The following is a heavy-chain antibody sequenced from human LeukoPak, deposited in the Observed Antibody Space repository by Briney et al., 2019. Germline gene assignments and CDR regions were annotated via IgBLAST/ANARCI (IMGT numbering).Heavy chain of an antibody. CDR2: ISDDGTSK. V-gene: IGHV3-30*04. J-gene: IGHJ3*02. Sequence: GGSLRLSCVTSGFTFSNHAMHWVRQGPGKGLEWVAVISDDGTSKFYADSVKGRFTIFRDNSKNTLFLQINSLRPEDTAMYYCARADDLDAFDIWGQGTLVTVSS. CDR1: GFTFSNHA. CDR3: ARADDLDAFDI.